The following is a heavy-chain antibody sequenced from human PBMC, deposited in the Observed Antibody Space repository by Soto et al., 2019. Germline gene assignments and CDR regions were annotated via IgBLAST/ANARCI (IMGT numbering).Heavy chain of an antibody. Sequence: GGSLRLSCAASGFTFDDYAMHWVRQAPGKGLEWVSGISWNSGSIGYADSVKGRFTVSRDNAKNSLYLQMNSLRAEDTALYYCAKDAKYYDLWSGSYGMDVWGQGTTVTVSS. CDR3: AKDAKYYDLWSGSYGMDV. J-gene: IGHJ6*02. CDR2: ISWNSGSI. CDR1: GFTFDDYA. D-gene: IGHD3-3*01. V-gene: IGHV3-9*01.